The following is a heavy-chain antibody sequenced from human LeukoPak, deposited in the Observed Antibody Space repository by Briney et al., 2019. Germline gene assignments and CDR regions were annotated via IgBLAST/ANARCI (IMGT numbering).Heavy chain of an antibody. CDR3: ARVRGAGWIHYYYYYYMDV. D-gene: IGHD3-10*01. V-gene: IGHV1-2*02. CDR2: INPNSGGT. Sequence: ASVKVSCKASGYTFIGYYMHWVRQAPGQGLEWMGWINPNSGGTNYAQKFQGRVTMTRDTSISTAYMELRSLRSDDTAVYYCARVRGAGWIHYYYYYYMDVWGKGTTVTISS. CDR1: GYTFIGYY. J-gene: IGHJ6*03.